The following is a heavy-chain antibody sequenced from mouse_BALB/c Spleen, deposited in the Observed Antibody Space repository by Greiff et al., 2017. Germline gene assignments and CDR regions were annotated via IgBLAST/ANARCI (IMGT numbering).Heavy chain of an antibody. Sequence: EVKVVESGGGLVQPGGSRKLSCAASGFTFSSFGMHWVRQAPEKGLEWVAYISSGSSTIYYADTVKGRFTISRDNPKNTLFLQMTSLRSEDTAMYDCARSGGVTGYFDVWGAGTTVTVSS. V-gene: IGHV5-17*02. D-gene: IGHD2-2*01. CDR3: ARSGGVTGYFDV. CDR2: ISSGSSTI. CDR1: GFTFSSFG. J-gene: IGHJ1*01.